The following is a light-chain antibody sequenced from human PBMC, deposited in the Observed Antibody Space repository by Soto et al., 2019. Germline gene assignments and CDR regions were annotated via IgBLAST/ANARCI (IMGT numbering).Light chain of an antibody. CDR2: LGS. CDR1: QSLLHSNGYNY. J-gene: IGKJ4*01. V-gene: IGKV2-28*01. Sequence: DIVMTQSPLSLPVTPGEPASISCRSSQSLLHSNGYNYLDWYLQKPGQSPQLLIYLGSNRAYGVTDRFSGSGSGTDFTLKISRVEAEDVGVYYCMQALQTPLTFGGGTKVEIK. CDR3: MQALQTPLT.